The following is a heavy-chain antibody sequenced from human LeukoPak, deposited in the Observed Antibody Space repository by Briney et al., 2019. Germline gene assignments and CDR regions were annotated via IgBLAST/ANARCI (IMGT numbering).Heavy chain of an antibody. D-gene: IGHD6-13*01. J-gene: IGHJ4*02. Sequence: GGSLTHSCAASVFTFSRYAMTWVRPAPGKGLEWVSNISGARGDSTYYANPVKGRFPTSKENSKNTLYLQMNSLRAEATALYYWARGGSSRWYPNFDYWGQGTLVTVSS. V-gene: IGHV3-23*01. CDR1: VFTFSRYA. CDR3: ARGGSSRWYPNFDY. CDR2: ISGARGDST.